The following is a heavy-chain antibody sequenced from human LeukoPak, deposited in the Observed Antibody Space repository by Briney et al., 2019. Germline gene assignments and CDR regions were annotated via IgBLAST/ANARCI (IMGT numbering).Heavy chain of an antibody. CDR1: AFTFSDYY. Sequence: PGGSLRLSCAASAFTFSDYYMSWIRQAPGKVLEWVSYISSSGSTIYYADSVKGRFTISRDNAKNSLYLQMNSLRAEDTAVYYCARGRRDGYNTLLKHYYMDVWGKGTTVTVSS. V-gene: IGHV3-11*01. CDR2: ISSSGSTI. D-gene: IGHD5-24*01. CDR3: ARGRRDGYNTLLKHYYMDV. J-gene: IGHJ6*03.